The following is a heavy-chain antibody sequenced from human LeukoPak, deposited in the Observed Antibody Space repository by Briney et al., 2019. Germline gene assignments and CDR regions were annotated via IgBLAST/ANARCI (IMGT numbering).Heavy chain of an antibody. CDR3: ARGYYDFWSGYYSRAFDI. J-gene: IGHJ3*02. CDR1: GGSIGSYY. CDR2: IYYSGST. V-gene: IGHV4-59*01. Sequence: SETLSLTCTVSGGSIGSYYWSWIRQPPGKGLEWIGYIYYSGSTNYNPSLKSRVTISVDTSKNQFSLKLSSVTAADTAVYYCARGYYDFWSGYYSRAFDIWGQGTMVTVSS. D-gene: IGHD3-3*01.